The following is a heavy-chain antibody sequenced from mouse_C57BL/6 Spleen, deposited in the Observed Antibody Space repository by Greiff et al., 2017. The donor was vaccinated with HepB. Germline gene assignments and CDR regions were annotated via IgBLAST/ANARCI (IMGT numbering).Heavy chain of an antibody. D-gene: IGHD1-1*01. J-gene: IGHJ3*01. CDR2: FYPGSGSI. CDR1: GYTFTDYT. CDR3: ARHEEGHYSSSYLAY. Sequence: QVLLQQSGAELVKPGASVKLSCKASGYTFTDYTIHWVQQRSGQGLEWIGWFYPGSGSIKYNEKFKDKATLTADKSSSTVYMELSRLTSEDSAFYFCARHEEGHYSSSYLAYWGQGTLVTVSA. V-gene: IGHV1-62-2*01.